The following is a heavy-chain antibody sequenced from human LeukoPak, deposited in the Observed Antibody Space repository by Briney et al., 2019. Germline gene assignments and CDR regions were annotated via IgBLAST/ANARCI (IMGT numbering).Heavy chain of an antibody. J-gene: IGHJ4*02. CDR1: GYTFTSYG. D-gene: IGHD3-22*01. Sequence: GASVKVSCKASGYTFTSYGISWVRQAPGQGLEWMGWISAYNGNTNYAQKLQGRVTMTTDTSTSTAYMELRSLRSDDTAVCYCARDGKYYYDSSGYYEPFDYWGQGTLVTVSS. CDR2: ISAYNGNT. CDR3: ARDGKYYYDSSGYYEPFDY. V-gene: IGHV1-18*01.